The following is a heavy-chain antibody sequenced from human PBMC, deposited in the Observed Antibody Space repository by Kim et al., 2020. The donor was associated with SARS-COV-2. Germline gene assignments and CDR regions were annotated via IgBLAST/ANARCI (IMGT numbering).Heavy chain of an antibody. J-gene: IGHJ5*02. Sequence: SLKSRVTISVDTAKNQFSLKLTSGTAADTAVYYCARTISRIPSVGYGDCDTWGQGSLVTVSS. V-gene: IGHV4-59*12. CDR3: ARTISRIPSVGYGDCDT. D-gene: IGHD2-15*01.